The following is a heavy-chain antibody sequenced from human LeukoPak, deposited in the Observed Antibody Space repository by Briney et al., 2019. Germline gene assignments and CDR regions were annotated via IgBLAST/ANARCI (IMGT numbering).Heavy chain of an antibody. CDR2: ISGDGSTV. V-gene: IGHV3-48*03. J-gene: IGHJ3*02. Sequence: PGGSLRLSCAASGFTFTSHEMNWVRQAPGKGLEWVSYISGDGSTVYYADSVKGRFTISRDNAKNSLYLQMNSLRAEDTAVYYCARESLLMVYAGAFDIWGQGTMVTVSS. CDR1: GFTFTSHE. D-gene: IGHD2-8*01. CDR3: ARESLLMVYAGAFDI.